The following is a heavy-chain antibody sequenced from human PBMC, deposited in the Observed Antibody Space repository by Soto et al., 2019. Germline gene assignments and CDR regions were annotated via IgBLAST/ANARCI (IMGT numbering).Heavy chain of an antibody. CDR2: IYNSGST. D-gene: IGHD3-10*01. CDR3: ARGGGWCGELFSRYYYGMDV. Sequence: PSETLSLTCTVSGGSISSGGYYWSWIRQHPGKGLEWIGYIYNSGSTYYNPSLKSRLTISVDTSKNQFSLKLSSVTAADTAVYYCARGGGWCGELFSRYYYGMDVCGQGTTVPVSS. V-gene: IGHV4-31*03. J-gene: IGHJ6*02. CDR1: GGSISSGGYY.